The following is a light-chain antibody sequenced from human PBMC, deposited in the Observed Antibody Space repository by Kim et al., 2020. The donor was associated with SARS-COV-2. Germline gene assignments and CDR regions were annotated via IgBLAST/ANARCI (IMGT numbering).Light chain of an antibody. CDR3: QQNYNLPYT. CDR2: DAS. CDR1: QDISNY. J-gene: IGKJ2*01. Sequence: DIQMTQSPSSLSASVGDRVTITCQASQDISNYLNWYQQKPGKAPKLLIYDASNLEIGVPSRFSGSGSVRDFTFTISSLQPEDIATYYCQQNYNLPYTFGQGTKLEI. V-gene: IGKV1-33*01.